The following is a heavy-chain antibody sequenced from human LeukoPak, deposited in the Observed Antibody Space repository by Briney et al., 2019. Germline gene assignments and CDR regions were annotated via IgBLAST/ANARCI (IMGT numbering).Heavy chain of an antibody. D-gene: IGHD5-12*01. CDR3: AKYRVFSGCHGDY. J-gene: IGHJ4*02. V-gene: IGHV3-23*01. CDR1: GFTFSGYA. CDR2: ISDSGGST. Sequence: GGSLRLSCAASGFTFSGYAMIWVRQAPGKGLEWVSAISDSGGSTWYADSVKGRFTISRDNSKNTLYLQMNSLRAEDTAIYYCAKYRVFSGCHGDYWGQGTLVTVSS.